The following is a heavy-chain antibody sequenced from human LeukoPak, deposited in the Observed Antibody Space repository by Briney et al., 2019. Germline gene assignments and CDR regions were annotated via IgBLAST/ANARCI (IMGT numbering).Heavy chain of an antibody. CDR1: GFTFHTYW. CDR2: INQDGSQK. V-gene: IGHV3-7*01. J-gene: IGHJ4*02. Sequence: GGSLRLSCAASGFTFHTYWMTWVRQAPGKGLEWVANINQDGSQKYYVDSAKGRFTISRDNAKNSLSLQMNSLRAEDTAIYHCARERPYYFDNWGQGTLATVSS. CDR3: ARERPYYFDN.